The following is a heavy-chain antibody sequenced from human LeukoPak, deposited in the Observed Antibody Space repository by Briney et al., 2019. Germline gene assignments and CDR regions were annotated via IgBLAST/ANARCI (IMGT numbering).Heavy chain of an antibody. V-gene: IGHV3-23*01. CDR3: AKGIAVAGTTNFDY. J-gene: IGHJ4*02. D-gene: IGHD6-19*01. CDR1: GFTFSSYA. Sequence: GGSLRLSCAASGFTFSSYAMSWVRQAPGKGLEWVSAISGSGGSTYYADSVKGRFTISRDNSKNKLYLQMNSLRAEDTAVYYCAKGIAVAGTTNFDYWGQGTLVTVSS. CDR2: ISGSGGST.